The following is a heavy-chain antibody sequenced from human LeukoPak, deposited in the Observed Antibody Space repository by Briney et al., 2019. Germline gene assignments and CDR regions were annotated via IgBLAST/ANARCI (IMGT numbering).Heavy chain of an antibody. D-gene: IGHD2-15*01. CDR2: IIPIFGTA. Sequence: ASVKVSCKASGYTFTGYYMHWVRQAPGQGLEWMGGIIPIFGTANYAQKFQGRVTITADKSTSTAYMELSSLRSEDTAVYYCASALDIHYYMDVWGKGTTVTVSS. CDR1: GYTFTGYY. CDR3: ASALDIHYYMDV. V-gene: IGHV1-69*06. J-gene: IGHJ6*03.